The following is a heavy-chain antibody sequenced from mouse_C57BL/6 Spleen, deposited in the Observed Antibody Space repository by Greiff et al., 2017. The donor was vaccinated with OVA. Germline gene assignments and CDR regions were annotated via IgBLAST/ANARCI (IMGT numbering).Heavy chain of an antibody. CDR3: ARSLDSSGYPWFAY. V-gene: IGHV1-81*01. Sequence: QVQLKQSGAELARPGASVKLSCKASGYTFTSYGISWVKQRTGQGLEWIGEIYPRSGNTYYNEKFKGKATLTVDKSSSTAYMQLSSLSSEDSAVYYCARSLDSSGYPWFAYWGQGTLVTVSA. CDR1: GYTFTSYG. CDR2: IYPRSGNT. J-gene: IGHJ3*01. D-gene: IGHD3-2*02.